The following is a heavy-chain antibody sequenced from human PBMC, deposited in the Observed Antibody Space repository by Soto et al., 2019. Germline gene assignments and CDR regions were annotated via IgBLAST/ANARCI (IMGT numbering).Heavy chain of an antibody. Sequence: ASVKVSCKASGGTFSSYAISWVRQAPGQGLEWMGGIIPIFGTANYAQKFQGRVTITADESTSTAYMELSSLRSEDTAVYYCARASWSYCSGGSCYLIDYWGQGTLVTVSS. D-gene: IGHD2-15*01. J-gene: IGHJ4*02. V-gene: IGHV1-69*13. CDR2: IIPIFGTA. CDR1: GGTFSSYA. CDR3: ARASWSYCSGGSCYLIDY.